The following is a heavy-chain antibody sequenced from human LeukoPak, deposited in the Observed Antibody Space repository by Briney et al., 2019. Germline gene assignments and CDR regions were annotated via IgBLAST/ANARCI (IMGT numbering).Heavy chain of an antibody. V-gene: IGHV3-7*01. J-gene: IGHJ1*01. CDR3: TSWGDTTAEYFQR. D-gene: IGHD2-21*02. Sequence: GGSLRLSCVVSGFTFNRCWMNWVRQAPGKGLEWVAHINPDGRDTYYVDSVKGRFTISRGNAQNSMYLQMNSLRVEDTAVYYCTSWGDTTAEYFQRWGQGTLVTVSS. CDR2: INPDGRDT. CDR1: GFTFNRCW.